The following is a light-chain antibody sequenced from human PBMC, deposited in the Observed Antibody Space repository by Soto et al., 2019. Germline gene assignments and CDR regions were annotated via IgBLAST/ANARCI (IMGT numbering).Light chain of an antibody. J-gene: IGKJ1*01. Sequence: DIQMTQSPSTLSVSVGDRVTITCRASESISGWLAWYQQKPGKAPKLVIFKASTLESGVPSRFSGSGSGTEFTLSISSLQPDDFATYYCQQYNSYPRTFGQGTKVEIK. CDR3: QQYNSYPRT. CDR1: ESISGW. V-gene: IGKV1-5*03. CDR2: KAS.